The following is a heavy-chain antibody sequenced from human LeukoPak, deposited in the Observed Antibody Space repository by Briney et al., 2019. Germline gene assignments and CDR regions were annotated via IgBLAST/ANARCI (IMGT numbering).Heavy chain of an antibody. Sequence: ASVKVSRKASGYTFTGYYMHWVRQAPGQGLEWMGWINPNSGGTNYAQKFQGRVTMTRDTSISTAYMELSRLRSDDTAVYYCARAIPYYDSSGYYYGDAFDIWGQGTMVTVSS. J-gene: IGHJ3*02. CDR2: INPNSGGT. CDR3: ARAIPYYDSSGYYYGDAFDI. D-gene: IGHD3-22*01. CDR1: GYTFTGYY. V-gene: IGHV1-2*02.